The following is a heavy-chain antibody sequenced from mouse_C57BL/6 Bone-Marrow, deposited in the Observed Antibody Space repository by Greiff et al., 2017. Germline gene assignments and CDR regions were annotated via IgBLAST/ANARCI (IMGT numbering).Heavy chain of an antibody. Sequence: VQLQQPGAELVKPGASVKLSCKASGYTFTSYWMHWVKQTPGQGLEWIGMILPNSGSTNYNEKFKSKATRTVGKSSRTAYMQLSSLTSEDSAVYYCARTHYGSRKGFDYWGQGTTRTVAS. V-gene: IGHV1-64*01. J-gene: IGHJ2*01. CDR1: GYTFTSYW. CDR3: ARTHYGSRKGFDY. D-gene: IGHD1-1*01. CDR2: ILPNSGST.